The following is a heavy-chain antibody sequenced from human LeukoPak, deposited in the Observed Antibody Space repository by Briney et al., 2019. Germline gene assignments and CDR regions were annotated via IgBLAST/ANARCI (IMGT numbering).Heavy chain of an antibody. CDR2: INHSEST. Sequence: SETLSLTCAVYGGSFSGYYWSWIRQPPGKGLEWIGEINHSESTNYNPSLKSRVTISVDTSKNQFSLKLSSVTAADTAVYYCARLLRSGWYWDLDYWGQGTLVTVSS. V-gene: IGHV4-34*01. CDR1: GGSFSGYY. D-gene: IGHD6-19*01. J-gene: IGHJ4*02. CDR3: ARLLRSGWYWDLDY.